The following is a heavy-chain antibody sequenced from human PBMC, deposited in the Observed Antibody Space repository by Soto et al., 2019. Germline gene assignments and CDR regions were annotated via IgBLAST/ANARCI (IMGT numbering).Heavy chain of an antibody. V-gene: IGHV1-69*13. Sequence: AASVKVSCKASGGTFSSYAISWVRQAPGQGLEWMGGIIPIFGTANYAQKFQSRVTITADESTSTAYMELSSLRSEDTSVYYCARAQGYTRSYYYGMDVWGQGTTVTVSS. J-gene: IGHJ6*02. CDR1: GGTFSSYA. CDR3: ARAQGYTRSYYYGMDV. D-gene: IGHD3-16*02. CDR2: IIPIFGTA.